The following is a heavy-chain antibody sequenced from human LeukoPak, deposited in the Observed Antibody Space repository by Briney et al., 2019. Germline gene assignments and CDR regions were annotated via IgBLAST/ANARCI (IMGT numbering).Heavy chain of an antibody. CDR3: ARDRYYYGSGSHFAPGGDY. Sequence: GGSPRLSCAASGFTFSSYGMHWVRQAPGKGLEWVAVIWYDGSNKYYADSVKGRFTISRDNSKNTLYLQMNSLRAEDTAVYYCARDRYYYGSGSHFAPGGDYWGQGTLVTVSS. CDR1: GFTFSSYG. D-gene: IGHD3-10*01. J-gene: IGHJ4*02. V-gene: IGHV3-33*01. CDR2: IWYDGSNK.